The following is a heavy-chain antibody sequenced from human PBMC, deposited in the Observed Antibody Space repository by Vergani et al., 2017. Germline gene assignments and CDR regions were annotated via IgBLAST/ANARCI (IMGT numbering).Heavy chain of an antibody. Sequence: QVQLVQSGAEVKKPGSSVKFSCKAPGGTFSSFAISWVRQAPGQGLEWMGGIIPIFGTANYAQKFQGTVTIRADEATSTAYMGLSSLQSEDTAVYYCARDRAVVVVPAAIKAFDIWGQGTMVTVSS. CDR2: IIPIFGTA. J-gene: IGHJ3*02. CDR1: GGTFSSFA. V-gene: IGHV1-69*01. CDR3: ARDRAVVVVPAAIKAFDI. D-gene: IGHD2-2*01.